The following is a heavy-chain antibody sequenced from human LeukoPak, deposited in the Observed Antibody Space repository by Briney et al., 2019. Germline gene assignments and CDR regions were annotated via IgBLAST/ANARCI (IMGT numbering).Heavy chain of an antibody. J-gene: IGHJ6*02. CDR2: FDPEDGET. CDR1: GYTLTELS. Sequence: GASVKVSCKVSGYTLTELSMHWVRQAPGKGLEWMGGFDPEDGETIYAQKLQGRVTTTTDTSTSTAYMELRSLRSDDTAVYYCARDAVVTLPHYGMDVWGQGTTVTVSS. CDR3: ARDAVVTLPHYGMDV. D-gene: IGHD3-16*02. V-gene: IGHV1-24*01.